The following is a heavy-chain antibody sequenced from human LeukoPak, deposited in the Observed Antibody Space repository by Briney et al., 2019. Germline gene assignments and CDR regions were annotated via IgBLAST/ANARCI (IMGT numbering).Heavy chain of an antibody. Sequence: SENLSLTCNVSGAYISNYYWTWVRQPAAQGLEWIGRLHASESTIYNPSLKSRVTLSIDTSKDQLSLTLTSVTAADSAVYYCATLSSGADFDVWGQGTVVTVSS. CDR3: ATLSSGADFDV. J-gene: IGHJ3*01. D-gene: IGHD3-22*01. CDR2: LHASEST. CDR1: GAYISNYY. V-gene: IGHV4-4*07.